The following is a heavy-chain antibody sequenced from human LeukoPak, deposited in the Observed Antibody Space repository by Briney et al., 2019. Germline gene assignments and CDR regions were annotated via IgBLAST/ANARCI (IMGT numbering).Heavy chain of an antibody. CDR3: VRSYQRYYYYGMDV. J-gene: IGHJ6*02. D-gene: IGHD1-26*01. CDR1: GFTFSSYA. CDR2: ISGSGGST. V-gene: IGHV3-23*01. Sequence: HPGGSLRLSRAASGFTFSSYAMSWVRQAPGKGLEWVSAISGSGGSTYYADSVKGRFTISRDNSKNTLYLQMNSLRAEDTAVYHCVRSYQRYYYYGMDVWGQGTTVTVSS.